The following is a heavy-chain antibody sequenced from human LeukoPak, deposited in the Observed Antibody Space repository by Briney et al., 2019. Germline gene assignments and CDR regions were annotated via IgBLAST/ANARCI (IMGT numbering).Heavy chain of an antibody. CDR1: GGSFSSYY. Sequence: SETLSLTCAVYGGSFSSYYWSWIRQPPGKGLEWIGEINHSGSTNYNPSLKSRVTISVDTSKNQFSLKLSSVTAADTAVYYCARAPIAAAGNDFDYWGQGTLVTVSS. D-gene: IGHD6-13*01. V-gene: IGHV4-34*01. CDR3: ARAPIAAAGNDFDY. CDR2: INHSGST. J-gene: IGHJ4*02.